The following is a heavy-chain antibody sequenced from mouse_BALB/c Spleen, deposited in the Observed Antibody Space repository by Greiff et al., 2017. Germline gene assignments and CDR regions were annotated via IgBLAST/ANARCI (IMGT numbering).Heavy chain of an antibody. CDR2: ISSGGSYT. J-gene: IGHJ1*01. CDR1: GFTFSSYA. CDR3: ARPSSWYFDV. Sequence: EVHLVESGGGLVKPGGSLKLSCAASGFTFSSYAMSWVRQSPEKRLEWVAEISSGGSYTYYPDTVTGRFTISRDNAKNTLYLEMSSLRSEDTAMYYCARPSSWYFDVWGAGTTVTVSS. V-gene: IGHV5-9-4*01.